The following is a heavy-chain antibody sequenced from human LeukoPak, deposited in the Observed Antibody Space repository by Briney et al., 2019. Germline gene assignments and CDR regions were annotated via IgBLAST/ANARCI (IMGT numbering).Heavy chain of an antibody. V-gene: IGHV1-2*02. D-gene: IGHD5-18*01. J-gene: IGHJ4*02. Sequence: ASVKVSSKASGYSFTAYSIVWVRQAPGQGLEWVGGIHPHSGGTAYGKTFQGRVTMTRDTSISTAYMELNSLGSDDAAVYYCARLGTGYSLSYWGQGTLVTVSS. CDR2: IHPHSGGT. CDR3: ARLGTGYSLSY. CDR1: GYSFTAYS.